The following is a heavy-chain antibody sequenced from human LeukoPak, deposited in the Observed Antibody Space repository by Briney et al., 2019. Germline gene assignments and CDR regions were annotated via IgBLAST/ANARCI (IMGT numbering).Heavy chain of an antibody. D-gene: IGHD4-11*01. J-gene: IGHJ6*03. V-gene: IGHV4-59*01. CDR3: ARAKGNSNYPYHYMDV. Sequence: PGGSLRLSCTVSGGSISNYYWSWVRQPPGKGLEWIGYIYYTGSTNYSPSLKSRVTISVDMSKNQFSLKLTSVTAADTAVYYCARAKGNSNYPYHYMDVWGKGTTVTVSS. CDR1: GGSISNYY. CDR2: IYYTGST.